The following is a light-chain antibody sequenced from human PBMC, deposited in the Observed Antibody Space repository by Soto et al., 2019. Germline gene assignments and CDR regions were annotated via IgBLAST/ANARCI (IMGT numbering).Light chain of an antibody. J-gene: IGKJ5*01. CDR2: DAS. V-gene: IGKV3-11*01. CDR1: QSVSSY. Sequence: EIVVAQYPVTLSLSRGERATLSSRASQSVSSYLAWYQQKPGQAPRLLIYDASNRPTDIPARFSGSGSGTDFTLTISSLEPEDFAVYYCQQRTHWPPITFGQGTRLEI. CDR3: QQRTHWPPIT.